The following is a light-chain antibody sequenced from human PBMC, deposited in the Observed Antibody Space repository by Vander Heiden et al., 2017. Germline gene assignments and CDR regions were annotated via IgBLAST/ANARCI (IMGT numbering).Light chain of an antibody. V-gene: IGLV2-14*01. CDR2: EVS. CDR1: SSDVGGYKY. J-gene: IGLJ2*01. Sequence: QSALTQPASVSGSPGQSITISCTGTSSDVGGYKYVSWYQQHRGKAPKLIIYEVSNRPSGVTNRFSGSKSGNTASLTISGLQAEDEAYYHCTSYAGNKKVFGGGTKVTVL. CDR3: TSYAGNKKV.